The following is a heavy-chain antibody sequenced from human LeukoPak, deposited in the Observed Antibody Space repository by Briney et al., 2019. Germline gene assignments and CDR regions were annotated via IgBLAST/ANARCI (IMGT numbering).Heavy chain of an antibody. J-gene: IGHJ4*02. CDR2: ISHDGSNK. Sequence: GRSLRLSCAASGFTFSSYGMHWVRQAPGKGLEWVAVISHDGSNKYYADSVKGRFTISRDNSRNTLYVQMNSLRAEDTAVYYCARGNSSGWYGGFDYWGQGILVTVSS. CDR3: ARGNSSGWYGGFDY. D-gene: IGHD6-19*01. CDR1: GFTFSSYG. V-gene: IGHV3-30*03.